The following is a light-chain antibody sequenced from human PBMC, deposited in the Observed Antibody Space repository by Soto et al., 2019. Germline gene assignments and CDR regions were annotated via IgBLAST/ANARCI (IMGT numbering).Light chain of an antibody. Sequence: QSALTQPASVSGSPGQSITISCTGTSSDVGGYNYVSWYQQHPGKAPKLMIYDVSSRPSGVSNRFSGSKSGNTASLTTSGLQAEDEADYYCSSYTSSSTLSVFGTGTKLTVL. CDR1: SSDVGGYNY. V-gene: IGLV2-14*01. J-gene: IGLJ1*01. CDR2: DVS. CDR3: SSYTSSSTLSV.